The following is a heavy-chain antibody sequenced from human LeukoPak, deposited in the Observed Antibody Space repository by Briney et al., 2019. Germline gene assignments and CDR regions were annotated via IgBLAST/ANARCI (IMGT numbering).Heavy chain of an antibody. CDR2: ISAYNGNT. CDR3: AAGLPGLSGYYFDY. V-gene: IGHV1-18*01. J-gene: IGHJ4*02. Sequence: ASVKVSCKASGYTFTSYGISWVRQAPGQGLEWMGWISAYNGNTDYAQKLQGRVTMTTDTSTSTAYMELRSLRSDDTAVYYCAAGLPGLSGYYFDYWGQGTLVTVSS. D-gene: IGHD1-26*01. CDR1: GYTFTSYG.